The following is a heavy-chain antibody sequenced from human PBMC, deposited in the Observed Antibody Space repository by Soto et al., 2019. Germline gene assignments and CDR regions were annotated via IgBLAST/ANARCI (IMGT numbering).Heavy chain of an antibody. CDR2: IYPSGIT. CDR3: AREAYKRGATNPFFDY. Sequence: KTSETLSLTCAVSGGSISSSNWWTWVRLPPGEGLEWIGEIYPSGITNYSPSLKSRVTMSVDKSKNQFSLKLNSVTAADTAMYYCAREAYKRGATNPFFDYWGQGTLVTVSS. D-gene: IGHD1-26*01. V-gene: IGHV4-4*02. J-gene: IGHJ4*02. CDR1: GGSISSSNW.